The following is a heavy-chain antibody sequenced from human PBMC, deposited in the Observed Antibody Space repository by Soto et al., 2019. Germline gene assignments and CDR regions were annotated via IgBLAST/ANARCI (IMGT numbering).Heavy chain of an antibody. CDR2: IYTSGST. J-gene: IGHJ6*02. CDR3: ARDSQPLGYYYGMDV. D-gene: IGHD3-16*01. V-gene: IGHV4-4*07. CDR1: GSMSRYY. Sequence: GSMSRYYWSWIRQHAGKGLEWIGRIYTSGSTNYNPSLKSRVTMSVDTSKNQFSLKLSSVTAADTAVYYCARDSQPLGYYYGMDVWGQGTTVTVSS.